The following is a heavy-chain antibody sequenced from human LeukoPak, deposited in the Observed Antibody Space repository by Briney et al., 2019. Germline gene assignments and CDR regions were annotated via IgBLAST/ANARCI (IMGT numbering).Heavy chain of an antibody. V-gene: IGHV1-2*02. CDR2: MNPNSGGT. D-gene: IGHD6-25*01. CDR1: GGTFSSYA. J-gene: IGHJ4*02. Sequence: GASVKVSCKASGGTFSSYAISWVRQAPGQGLEWMAWMNPNSGGTSYAQKFQGRVTMTRDPSISTAYMELSRLRFDDTAVYYCAINKAGKSLDYWGQGTLVTVSS. CDR3: AINKAGKSLDY.